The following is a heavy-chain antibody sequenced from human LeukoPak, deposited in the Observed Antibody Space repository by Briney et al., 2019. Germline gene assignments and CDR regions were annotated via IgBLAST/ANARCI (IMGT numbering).Heavy chain of an antibody. D-gene: IGHD4-23*01. CDR3: ATYGGHLAEYLQH. CDR1: GGTYRYN. Sequence: GASVKVSCKASGGTYRYNINWVRQAPGQGLEWMGGIIPPLRTANYAQQFQGRVTITTDDSTNTAYMELTGLTSEDAAVYYCATYGGHLAEYLQHWGQGTLVAVSS. V-gene: IGHV1-69*16. CDR2: IIPPLRTA. J-gene: IGHJ1*01.